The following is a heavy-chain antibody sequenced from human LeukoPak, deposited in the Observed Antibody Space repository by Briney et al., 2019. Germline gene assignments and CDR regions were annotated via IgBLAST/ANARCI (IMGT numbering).Heavy chain of an antibody. Sequence: SETLSLTCAVYGGSFSGYYWSWIRQPPGKGREWIGEINHSGSTNYNTSLKSRVTISVDTSKHQFSLKLSSVTAADTAVYYCARGKGGAGGYYYYGMDVWGKGTTVTVSS. V-gene: IGHV4-34*01. CDR3: ARGKGGAGGYYYYGMDV. CDR1: GGSFSGYY. D-gene: IGHD3-16*01. CDR2: INHSGST. J-gene: IGHJ6*04.